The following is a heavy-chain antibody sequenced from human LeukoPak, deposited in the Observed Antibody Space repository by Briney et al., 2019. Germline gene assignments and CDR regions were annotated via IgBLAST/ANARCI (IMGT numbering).Heavy chain of an antibody. Sequence: GGSLRLSCAASGFIVSSNYMSWVRQAPGKGLEWVSAIFSGGNTYYADSVKGRFTISRDNSKNTLYLQMNSLRAEDTAVYYCAKSHGYGYDYYFDYWGQGTLVTVSS. CDR1: GFIVSSNY. CDR2: IFSGGNT. CDR3: AKSHGYGYDYYFDY. J-gene: IGHJ4*02. V-gene: IGHV3-53*05. D-gene: IGHD5-18*01.